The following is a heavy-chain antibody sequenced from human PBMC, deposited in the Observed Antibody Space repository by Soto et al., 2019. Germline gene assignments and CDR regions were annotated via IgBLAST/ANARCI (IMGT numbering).Heavy chain of an antibody. CDR2: INDISNAI. CDR3: ARDRPTTFSADL. CDR1: GFTFTDHS. V-gene: IGHV3-48*04. J-gene: IGHJ3*01. D-gene: IGHD5-12*01. Sequence: EVQLVESGGGLVQPGGSLRRSCTASGFTFTDHSMNWVRHAPGKGLEWLSYINDISNAIHYADSVKGRFAMSRDNAKKSVFLQMNSLRLEDTGVYYCARDRPTTFSADLWAQGTVVTVSS.